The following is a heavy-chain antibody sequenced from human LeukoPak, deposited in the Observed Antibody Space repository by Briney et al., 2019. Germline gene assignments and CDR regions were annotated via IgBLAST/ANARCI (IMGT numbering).Heavy chain of an antibody. CDR2: IRSKAYGGTT. V-gene: IGHV3-49*04. Sequence: GGSLRHACTASGFTFGDYAMSWVRQAPGKGLEWVGFIRSKAYGGTTEYAASVKGRFTISRDDSKSIAYLQMNSLKTEDTAVYYCTRARYYDILTGYYHYYYYMDVWGKGTTVTISS. CDR1: GFTFGDYA. D-gene: IGHD3-9*01. CDR3: TRARYYDILTGYYHYYYYMDV. J-gene: IGHJ6*03.